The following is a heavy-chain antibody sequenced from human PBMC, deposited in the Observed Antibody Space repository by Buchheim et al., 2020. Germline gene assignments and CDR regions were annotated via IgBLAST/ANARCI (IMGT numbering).Heavy chain of an antibody. Sequence: QVQLVESGGGVVQPGRSLRLSCAASGFTFSTYGMHWVRQATGKGLEWVAVISYDGSNKYYADSVKGRFTISRDNSKNTLYLQMNSLRAEDTAVYYCARDPPNSYGLDVWGKGTT. CDR3: ARDPPNSYGLDV. V-gene: IGHV3-30*03. CDR2: ISYDGSNK. J-gene: IGHJ6*04. CDR1: GFTFSTYG.